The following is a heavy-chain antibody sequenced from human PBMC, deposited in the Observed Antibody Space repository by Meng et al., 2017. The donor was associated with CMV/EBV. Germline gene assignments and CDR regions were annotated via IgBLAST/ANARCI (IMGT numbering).Heavy chain of an antibody. CDR2: ISGSGGST. CDR1: YA. CDR3: AKDPRLGYCSGGSCSGGWFDP. V-gene: IGHV3-23*01. J-gene: IGHJ5*02. Sequence: YAMSWVRQAPGKGLEWVSAISGSGGSTYYADSVKGRFTISRDNSKNTLYLQMNSLRAEDTAVYYCAKDPRLGYCSGGSCSGGWFDPWGQGTLVTVSS. D-gene: IGHD2-15*01.